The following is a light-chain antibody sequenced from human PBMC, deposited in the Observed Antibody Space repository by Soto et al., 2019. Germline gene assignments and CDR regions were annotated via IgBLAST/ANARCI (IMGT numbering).Light chain of an antibody. CDR2: DNN. V-gene: IGLV1-51*01. Sequence: QSVLTQPPSVSAAPGQKVTISCSGSSSNIGNNYVSWYRQLPGTAPKLLIYDNNKRPSGIPDRFSGSKSDTSATLGITGLQTGDEADFYCGTWDSSLSAWVFGGGTKLTVL. CDR1: SSNIGNNY. J-gene: IGLJ3*02. CDR3: GTWDSSLSAWV.